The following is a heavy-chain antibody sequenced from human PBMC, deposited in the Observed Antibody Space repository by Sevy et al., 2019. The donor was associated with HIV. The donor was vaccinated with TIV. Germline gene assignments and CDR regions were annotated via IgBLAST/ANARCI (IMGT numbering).Heavy chain of an antibody. CDR2: ISAYNGKT. CDR1: GYTFTSYG. Sequence: ASVKVSCKASGYTFTSYGISWVRQAPGQGLEWMGWISAYNGKTNFAQKLQDKFTMTTDTSTSTAYMELRSLRSDDTAVYYWARDGQVYSSSSGGYYYYGMDVWGQGTTVTVSS. V-gene: IGHV1-18*04. J-gene: IGHJ6*02. D-gene: IGHD6-6*01. CDR3: ARDGQVYSSSSGGYYYYGMDV.